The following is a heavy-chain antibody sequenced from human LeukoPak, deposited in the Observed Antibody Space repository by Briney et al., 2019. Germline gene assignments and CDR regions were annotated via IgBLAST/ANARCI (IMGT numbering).Heavy chain of an antibody. CDR3: ARAPGYDFWSGYYTSNWFDP. D-gene: IGHD3-3*01. V-gene: IGHV4-30-4*01. Sequence: SQTLSLTCTVSGGSTSSGDYYWSWIRQPPGKGLEWIGYIYYSGSTYYNPSLKSRVTISVDTSKNQFSLKLSSVTAADTAVYYCARAPGYDFWSGYYTSNWFDPWGQGTLVTVSS. J-gene: IGHJ5*02. CDR2: IYYSGST. CDR1: GGSTSSGDYY.